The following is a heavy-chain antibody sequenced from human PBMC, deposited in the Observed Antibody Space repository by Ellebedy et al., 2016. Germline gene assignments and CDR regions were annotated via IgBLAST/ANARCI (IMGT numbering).Heavy chain of an antibody. CDR1: GYTFTSYG. Sequence: ASVKVSXKASGYTFTSYGISWVRQAPGQGLEWMGWISAYNGNTNYAQKLQGRVTMTTDTSTSTAYMELRSLRSDDTAVYYCASVVRGSLGGNYYYYGMDVWGQGTTVTVSS. D-gene: IGHD3-10*01. CDR3: ASVVRGSLGGNYYYYGMDV. CDR2: ISAYNGNT. J-gene: IGHJ6*02. V-gene: IGHV1-18*01.